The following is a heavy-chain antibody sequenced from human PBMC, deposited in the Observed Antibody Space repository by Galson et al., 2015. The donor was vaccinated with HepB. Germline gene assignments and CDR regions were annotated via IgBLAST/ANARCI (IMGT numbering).Heavy chain of an antibody. D-gene: IGHD3-10*01. CDR3: ARGGMVRGVKNDY. CDR2: INAGNGNT. V-gene: IGHV1-3*01. CDR1: GYTFTSYA. J-gene: IGHJ4*02. Sequence: SVKVSCKASGYTFTSYAMHWVRQAPGQRLEWMGWINAGNGNTKYSQKFQGRVTITRDTSASTAYMELSSLRSEDTAVYYCARGGMVRGVKNDYWGQGTLVTVSS.